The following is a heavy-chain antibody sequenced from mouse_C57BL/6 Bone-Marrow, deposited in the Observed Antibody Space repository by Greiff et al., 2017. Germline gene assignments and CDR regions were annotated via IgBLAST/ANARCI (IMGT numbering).Heavy chain of an antibody. CDR2: IWTGGGT. J-gene: IGHJ1*03. V-gene: IGHV2-9-1*01. Sequence: LVAPSPSLSITCTVSGFSLTSYAISWVRQPPGKGLEWLGVIWTGGGTTYNSALKSRLSISKDNSKSQVFLKMNRLQTDDTARYYCSRTPYYCSLGYFDVWGTGTTVTVSS. D-gene: IGHD1-1*01. CDR3: SRTPYYCSLGYFDV. CDR1: GFSLTSYA.